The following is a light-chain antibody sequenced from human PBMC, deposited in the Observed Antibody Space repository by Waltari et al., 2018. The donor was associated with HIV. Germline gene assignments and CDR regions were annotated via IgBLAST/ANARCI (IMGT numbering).Light chain of an antibody. J-gene: IGLJ3*02. V-gene: IGLV3-10*01. CDR1: ALAKQY. Sequence: SYELTQPPSVSVSPGQTARISCSGDALAKQYVYWYQQMSGQAPVLVIYEDNKRPSGIPDKFSGSSSGTMATLTINGAREEDEADYYCYSTDSSGNHWVFGGGTKLTVL. CDR2: EDN. CDR3: YSTDSSGNHWV.